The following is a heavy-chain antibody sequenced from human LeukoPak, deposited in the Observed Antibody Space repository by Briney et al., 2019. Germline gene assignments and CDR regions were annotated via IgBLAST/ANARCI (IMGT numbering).Heavy chain of an antibody. V-gene: IGHV4-34*01. D-gene: IGHD5-18*01. CDR1: GGSFSGYY. J-gene: IGHJ6*02. Sequence: SETLFLTCAVYGGSFSGYYWSWIRQPPGKGLEWIGEINHSGSTNYNPSLKSRVTISVDTSKNQFSLKLSSVTAADTAVYYCARFKGGYSYGYYYYYGMDVWGQGTTVTVSS. CDR3: ARFKGGYSYGYYYYYGMDV. CDR2: INHSGST.